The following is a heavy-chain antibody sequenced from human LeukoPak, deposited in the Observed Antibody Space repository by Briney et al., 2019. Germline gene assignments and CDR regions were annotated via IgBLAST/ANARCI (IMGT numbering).Heavy chain of an antibody. CDR3: ARALFFDC. J-gene: IGHJ4*02. V-gene: IGHV3-30*03. D-gene: IGHD3-10*01. CDR2: ISYDGSKK. CDR1: GFTFSSYG. Sequence: GGSLRLSCAASGFTFSSYGMHWVRQAPGKGLEWVAIISYDGSKKYYADSVKGRFTSSRDNSKNTLYLQMNSLRADDTAVYYCARALFFDCWGQGTLVTVAS.